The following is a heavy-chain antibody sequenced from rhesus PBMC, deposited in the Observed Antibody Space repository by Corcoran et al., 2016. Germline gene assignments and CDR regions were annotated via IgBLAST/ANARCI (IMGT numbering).Heavy chain of an antibody. Sequence: QVQLQESGPGLVKPSETLSLSCDVSGYSISSAYGWNWIRQPPGKGLGWIGYMGGSSGSTDYNASLKGRVTISKDTSKNHFSLTLSSVTAADTAVYHCARVNTYHAFDFWGQGLRVTVAS. CDR3: ARVNTYHAFDF. J-gene: IGHJ3*01. CDR1: GYSISSAYG. D-gene: IGHD2-15*01. CDR2: MGGSSGST. V-gene: IGHV4-127*01.